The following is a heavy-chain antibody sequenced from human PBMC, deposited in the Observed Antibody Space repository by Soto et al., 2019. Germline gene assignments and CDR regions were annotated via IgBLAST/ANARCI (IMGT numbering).Heavy chain of an antibody. V-gene: IGHV4-39*01. J-gene: IGHJ4*02. CDR1: GGSISTNSYY. CDR3: ATLGPLHDPSAYYFDP. D-gene: IGHD3-16*01. CDR2: IYFSGST. Sequence: SETLSLTCAVSGGSISTNSYYWGWIRQPPGKGLDWIGTIYFSGSTHYSPSLKSRLTISVDTSKNQFALKLRSVTAADTAVYYCATLGPLHDPSAYYFDPWGQGTLVTVSS.